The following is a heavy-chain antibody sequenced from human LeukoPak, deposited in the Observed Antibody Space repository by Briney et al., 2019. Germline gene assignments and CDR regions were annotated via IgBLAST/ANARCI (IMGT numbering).Heavy chain of an antibody. CDR2: IFSGGST. J-gene: IGHJ4*02. V-gene: IGHV3-53*01. CDR3: ARDRGVRMTLGLVY. CDR1: GFSVSRSY. Sequence: GGSLTLSCAASGFSVSRSYINWVRLAPGKGLEWVSVIFSGGSTNSAASVKGRFTISRDDSNNTGYLQMNRLRAEDTAVYFCARDRGVRMTLGLVYWGQGTLVTVSS. D-gene: IGHD2-21*01.